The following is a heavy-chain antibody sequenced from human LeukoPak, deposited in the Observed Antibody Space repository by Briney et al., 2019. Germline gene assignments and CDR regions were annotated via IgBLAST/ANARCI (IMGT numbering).Heavy chain of an antibody. CDR1: GFTFSYYA. J-gene: IGHJ4*02. Sequence: GGSLRLSCVASGFTSGFTFSYYAMHWVRQAPGKGLEWVAFISNDGGNRYFANSVKGRFIISRDNSKNTVYLQMNSLGAEDTAVYYCADSDGYYYDVWGQGTLVTVS. D-gene: IGHD2-15*01. CDR3: ADSDGYYYDV. CDR2: ISNDGGNR. V-gene: IGHV3-30-3*01.